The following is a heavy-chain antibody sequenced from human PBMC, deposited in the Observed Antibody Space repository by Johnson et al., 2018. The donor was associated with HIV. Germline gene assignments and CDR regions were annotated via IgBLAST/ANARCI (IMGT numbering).Heavy chain of an antibody. V-gene: IGHV3-33*08. CDR2: IWYDGSNK. J-gene: IGHJ3*02. CDR3: ARSEVTAPSPPAGAFDI. D-gene: IGHD4-23*01. Sequence: QVQLVESGGGLVQSGESLRLSCAASGITVNTNYMSWVRRAPGKGLEWVAVIWYDGSNKYYADSVKGRFTISRDNAKNSLYLQMNSLRAEDTAVYYCARSEVTAPSPPAGAFDIGGQGTMVTVSS. CDR1: GITVNTNY.